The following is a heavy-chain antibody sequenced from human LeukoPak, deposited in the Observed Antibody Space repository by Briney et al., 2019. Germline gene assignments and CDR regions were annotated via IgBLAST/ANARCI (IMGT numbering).Heavy chain of an antibody. J-gene: IGHJ4*02. CDR2: INHSGST. D-gene: IGHD4-17*01. Sequence: SETLSLTCAVYGGSFSGYYWSWIRQPPGKGLEWIGEINHSGSTNYNPSLKSRVTISVDTSKNQFSLKLSSVTAADTAVYYCARGFYDYGDTFDYWGQGTLVTVSS. CDR1: GGSFSGYY. CDR3: ARGFYDYGDTFDY. V-gene: IGHV4-34*01.